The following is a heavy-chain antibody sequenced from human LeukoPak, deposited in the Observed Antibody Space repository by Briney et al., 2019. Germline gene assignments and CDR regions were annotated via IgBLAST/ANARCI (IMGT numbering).Heavy chain of an antibody. D-gene: IGHD3-3*01. V-gene: IGHV1-69*06. J-gene: IGHJ6*03. CDR3: AREGECDLRYYYMHV. CDR1: GGTFSSYA. CDR2: IIPIFGTA. Sequence: SVKVSCKASGGTFSSYAISWVRQAPGQGLEWMGGIIPIFGTANYAQKFQGRVTITADKSTSTAYMELSSLRSEDTAVYYCAREGECDLRYYYMHVWAKGPTVTVSS.